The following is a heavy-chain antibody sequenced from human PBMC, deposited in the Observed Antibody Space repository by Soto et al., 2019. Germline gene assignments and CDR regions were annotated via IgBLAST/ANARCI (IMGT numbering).Heavy chain of an antibody. D-gene: IGHD3-22*01. CDR3: ARLAYDANGFNVYGDDAFAL. J-gene: IGHJ3*01. V-gene: IGHV4-39*01. CDR2: ISHTGTA. CDR1: GGSISDNDYY. Sequence: SETLSLTCTVSGGSISDNDYYWSWIRQPPGKGLEWIGTISHTGTAYYNPSLESRVAVSVGTSENQFSLNLSSVTAADTAVYYCARLAYDANGFNVYGDDAFALWGQGTMVTVSS.